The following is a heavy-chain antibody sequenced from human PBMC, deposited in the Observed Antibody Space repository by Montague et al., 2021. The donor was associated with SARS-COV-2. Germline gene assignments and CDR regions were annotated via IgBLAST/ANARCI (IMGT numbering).Heavy chain of an antibody. J-gene: IGHJ4*02. Sequence: SETLSLTCSVSGHSIWSSDWWSWFRQPPGKGLEWIGETYHSGSTTYNPSLKSRVTISIDKSKNQFSLTLTSLTAAAAAVYYCARAQKTISGMLIPPYYFDFWGQGTLVTVSS. CDR1: GHSIWSSDW. CDR2: TYHSGST. V-gene: IGHV4-4*02. CDR3: ARAQKTISGMLIPPYYFDF. D-gene: IGHD3-3*01.